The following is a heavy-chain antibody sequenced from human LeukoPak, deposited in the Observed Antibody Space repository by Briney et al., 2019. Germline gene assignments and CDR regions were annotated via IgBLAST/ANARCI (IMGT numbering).Heavy chain of an antibody. Sequence: PGGSLRLSCAASEFSVGSNYMTWVRQAPGKGLEWVSYISSSSSTIYYADSVKGRFTISRDNAKNSLYLQMNSLRAEDTAVYYCATTNCSGGSCYPPRLDYWGQGTLVTVSS. CDR1: EFSVGSNY. J-gene: IGHJ4*02. CDR3: ATTNCSGGSCYPPRLDY. V-gene: IGHV3-48*01. D-gene: IGHD2-15*01. CDR2: ISSSSSTI.